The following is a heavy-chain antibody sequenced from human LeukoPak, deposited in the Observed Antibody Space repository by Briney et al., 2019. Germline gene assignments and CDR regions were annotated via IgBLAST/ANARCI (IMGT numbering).Heavy chain of an antibody. Sequence: SETLSLTCAVYGGSFSGYYWSWIRQPPGKGLERIGEINHSGSTNYNPSLKSRVTISVDTSKNQFSLKLSSVTAADTAVYYCAREGTKLKYFQHWGQGTLVTVSS. V-gene: IGHV4-34*01. CDR1: GGSFSGYY. J-gene: IGHJ1*01. CDR3: AREGTKLKYFQH. D-gene: IGHD3-10*01. CDR2: INHSGST.